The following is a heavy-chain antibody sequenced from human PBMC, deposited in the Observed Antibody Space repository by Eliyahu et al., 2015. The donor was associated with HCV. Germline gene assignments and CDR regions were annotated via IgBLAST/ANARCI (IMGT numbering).Heavy chain of an antibody. Sequence: QVQLQESGPGLVKPSETLSLTCTVSGGXIXSYYWSWIRQPPGKGLEWIAYIYYSGSTNYNPSLKSRVSISVDTSKNQFSLKLSSVTAADTAVYYCASGGGGIAVAGTGGWFDPWGQGTLVTVSS. CDR3: ASGGGGIAVAGTGGWFDP. CDR1: GGXIXSYY. J-gene: IGHJ5*02. V-gene: IGHV4-59*01. D-gene: IGHD6-19*01. CDR2: IYYSGST.